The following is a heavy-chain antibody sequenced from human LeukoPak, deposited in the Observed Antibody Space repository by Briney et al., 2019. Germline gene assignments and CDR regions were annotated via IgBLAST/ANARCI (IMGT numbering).Heavy chain of an antibody. CDR1: GFTFSTYA. D-gene: IGHD7-27*01. CDR3: AKLTWGPLSYFDL. CDR2: ISGSGGST. Sequence: GGSLRLSCAASGFTFSTYAMSWVRQAPGKGLEWVSAISGSGGSTYYADSVKGRFTISRDNSKNTLYLQMNSLRAEDTAVYYCAKLTWGPLSYFDLWGRGTLVTVSS. V-gene: IGHV3-23*01. J-gene: IGHJ2*01.